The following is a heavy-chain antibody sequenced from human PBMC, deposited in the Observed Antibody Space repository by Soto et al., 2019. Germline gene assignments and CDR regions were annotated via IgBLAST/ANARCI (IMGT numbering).Heavy chain of an antibody. CDR3: AKGGPFTGGFDP. CDR2: ISGRSGGP. V-gene: IGHV3-23*01. D-gene: IGHD3-16*01. Sequence: EGQLLQSGGDLVQPGGSLRLSCAGSGLTLRSYAMTWIRQTPEKGLEWVSTISGRSGGPSYADSVNGRFTVSRDNSKNTLYLQMISLRPDDTAIYYCAKGGPFTGGFDPWGQGTLVTVAS. CDR1: GLTLRSYA. J-gene: IGHJ5*02.